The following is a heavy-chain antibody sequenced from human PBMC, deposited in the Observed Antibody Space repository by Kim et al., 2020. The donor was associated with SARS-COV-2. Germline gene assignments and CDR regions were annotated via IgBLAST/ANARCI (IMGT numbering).Heavy chain of an antibody. D-gene: IGHD3-10*01. CDR2: IYYRGST. CDR3: ARHANYYAGSTPYSGTDFET. Sequence: SETLSLTCLVSGGSISDPNYYWAWIRQPPAKGLEWIGTIYYRGSTYYDSSLKSRVTISADTSTSQFSLKLTSVPAADTAVYYCARHANYYAGSTPYSGTDFETWRQGTLVAVAS. CDR1: GGSISDPNYY. V-gene: IGHV4-39*01. J-gene: IGHJ4*02.